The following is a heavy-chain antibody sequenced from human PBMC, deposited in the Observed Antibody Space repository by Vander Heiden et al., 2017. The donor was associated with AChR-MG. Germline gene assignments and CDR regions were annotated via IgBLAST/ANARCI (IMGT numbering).Heavy chain of an antibody. J-gene: IGHJ4*02. CDR1: THSW. V-gene: IGHV5-51*01. D-gene: IGHD6-19*01. CDR3: ARLDSAWFFDY. Sequence: THSWPGWVRQMPGKGLEWMGIIYPGDSYATYSPSFQGQVTISADKSINTAYLQWSSLKASDTAIYYCARLDSAWFFDYWGQGTLVTVSS. CDR2: IYPGDSYA.